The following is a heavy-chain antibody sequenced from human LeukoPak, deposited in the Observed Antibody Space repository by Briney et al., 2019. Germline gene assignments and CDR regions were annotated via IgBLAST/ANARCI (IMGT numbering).Heavy chain of an antibody. CDR3: ARDMGGYCSSTSCRFDY. D-gene: IGHD2-2*03. J-gene: IGHJ4*02. CDR2: ISAYNGNT. CDR1: GYTFTSYG. Sequence: ASVKVSCKASGYTFTSYGISWVRQAPGQGLEWMGWISAYNGNTNYAQKLQGRVTITADKSTSTAYMELSSLRSEDTAVYYCARDMGGYCSSTSCRFDYWGQGTLVTVSS. V-gene: IGHV1-18*01.